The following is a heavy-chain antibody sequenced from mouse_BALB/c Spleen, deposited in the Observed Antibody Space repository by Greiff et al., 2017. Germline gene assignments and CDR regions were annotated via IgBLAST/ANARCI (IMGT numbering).Heavy chain of an antibody. CDR2: ISYSGST. J-gene: IGHJ4*01. CDR3: ARDYGPDLYAMDY. Sequence: EVKLVESGPSLVKPSQTLSLTCSVTGDSITSGYWNWIRKFPGNKLEYMGYISYSGSTYYNPSLKSRISITRDTSKNQYYLQLNSVTTEDTATFYCARDYGPDLYAMDYWGQGTSVTVSS. D-gene: IGHD1-1*01. V-gene: IGHV3-8*02. CDR1: GDSITSGY.